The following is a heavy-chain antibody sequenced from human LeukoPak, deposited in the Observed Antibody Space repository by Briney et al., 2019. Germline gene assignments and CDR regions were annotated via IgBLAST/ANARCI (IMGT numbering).Heavy chain of an antibody. CDR3: ASDGYRVGAKGGSYYFDY. CDR1: GVSISRYH. D-gene: IGHD1-26*01. Sequence: SETLSLTCTVSGVSISRYHWTWVRQPPEKGLDWIGHIYDNGMTNYNHSLKSRVTISLATSKNQFSMKLTSVTAADTAVYYCASDGYRVGAKGGSYYFDYWGQGTLVTVSS. CDR2: IYDNGMT. V-gene: IGHV4-59*12. J-gene: IGHJ4*02.